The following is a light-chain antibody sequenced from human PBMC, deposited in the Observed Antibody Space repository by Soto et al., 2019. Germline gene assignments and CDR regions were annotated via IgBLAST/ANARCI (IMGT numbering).Light chain of an antibody. Sequence: EIVLTQSPATLSLSPGERAPLSCRASENVRTFVDWYQQKPGQAPRLLIYGASNRATGIPARFSGSGSGTEFTLTISSLQSEDFAVFYCQQYDNWPRTFGQGTKVDIK. CDR3: QQYDNWPRT. V-gene: IGKV3D-15*01. CDR1: ENVRTF. CDR2: GAS. J-gene: IGKJ1*01.